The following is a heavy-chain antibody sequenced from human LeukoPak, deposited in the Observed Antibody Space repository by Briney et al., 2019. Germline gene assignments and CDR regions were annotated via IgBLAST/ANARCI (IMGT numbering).Heavy chain of an antibody. J-gene: IGHJ4*02. CDR2: TYYRSKWYN. CDR3: ASGGYSGYDVDPLDY. CDR1: GDSVSSNSAA. Sequence: SQTLSLTCALSGDSVSSNSAAWNWIRQSPSRGLEWLVRTYYRSKWYNDYAVSVKSRITINPDTSKNQFSLQLNSVTPEDTAVYYCASGGYSGYDVDPLDYWGQGTLVTVSS. D-gene: IGHD5-12*01. V-gene: IGHV6-1*01.